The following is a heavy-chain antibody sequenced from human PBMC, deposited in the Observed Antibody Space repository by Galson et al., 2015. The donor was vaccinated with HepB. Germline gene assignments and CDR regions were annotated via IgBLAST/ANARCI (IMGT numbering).Heavy chain of an antibody. V-gene: IGHV3-23*01. Sequence: SLRLSCAASGFTLSGHAMAWVRHAPGKGLEWVSSVTIGGYIYYADSVKGRFTISRDISKNTLYLQMNSLRDEDTAVYYCAQERGCGGTNCHNLRGYWGPGTLVTVSS. CDR1: GFTLSGHA. J-gene: IGHJ4*02. D-gene: IGHD2-2*02. CDR2: VTIGGYI. CDR3: AQERGCGGTNCHNLRGY.